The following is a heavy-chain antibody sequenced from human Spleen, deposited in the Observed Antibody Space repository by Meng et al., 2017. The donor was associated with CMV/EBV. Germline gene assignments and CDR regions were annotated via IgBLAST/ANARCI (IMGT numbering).Heavy chain of an antibody. CDR2: ISPSGTNT. J-gene: IGHJ6*02. CDR1: GISFHTYW. Sequence: GGSLRLSCAVSGISFHTYWMHWVRQSLGKGLIWLSGISPSGTNTSSADSVKGRFTTSRDNVKNILYLQLNALSAEDTAVYFCAGSPPNLRGDSNFFYGLDVWGQGTTVTVSS. D-gene: IGHD5-18*01. CDR3: AGSPPNLRGDSNFFYGLDV. V-gene: IGHV3-74*01.